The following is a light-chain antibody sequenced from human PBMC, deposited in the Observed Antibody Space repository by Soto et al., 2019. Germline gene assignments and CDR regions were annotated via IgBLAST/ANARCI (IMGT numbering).Light chain of an antibody. CDR1: QSISSW. CDR3: QQYNSYST. CDR2: DAS. J-gene: IGKJ1*01. Sequence: DIYMTQSPSTLSASVGDTVTITCRASQSISSWLAWYQQKPGKAPKLLIYDASSLESGVPSRFSGSGSGTEFTLTISSLQPDDFATYYCQQYNSYSTFGQGTKVDIK. V-gene: IGKV1-5*01.